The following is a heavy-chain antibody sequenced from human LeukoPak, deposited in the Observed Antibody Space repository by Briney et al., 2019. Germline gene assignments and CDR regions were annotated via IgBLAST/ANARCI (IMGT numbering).Heavy chain of an antibody. CDR2: MNPNSGDT. CDR3: AKSSGYDFWSCSAYHWFGP. V-gene: IGHV1-8*01. CDR1: GYTFTSYD. J-gene: IGHJ5*02. Sequence: GASVKVSCKASGYTFTSYDINWVRQATGQGLEWMGWMNPNSGDTGYAQKFQGRVTMTRNTSISTAYMELSSLRSEDTAVYYCAKSSGYDFWSCSAYHWFGPWGQGTLVTVSS. D-gene: IGHD3-3*01.